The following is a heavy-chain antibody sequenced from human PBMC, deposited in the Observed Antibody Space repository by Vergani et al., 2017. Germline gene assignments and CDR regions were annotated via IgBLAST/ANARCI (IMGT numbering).Heavy chain of an antibody. V-gene: IGHV3-30*02. D-gene: IGHD6-13*01. Sequence: QVQLVESGGGVVQPGGSLRLSCAASGFTFSSYGMHWVRQAPGKGLEWVAFIRYDGSNKYYADSVKGRFTISRDNSKNTLYLQMNSLRAEDTAVYYCAKSGWTHQLDLIYGRDIWVQGTTVIVSS. CDR2: IRYDGSNK. J-gene: IGHJ6*02. CDR3: AKSGWTHQLDLIYGRDI. CDR1: GFTFSSYG.